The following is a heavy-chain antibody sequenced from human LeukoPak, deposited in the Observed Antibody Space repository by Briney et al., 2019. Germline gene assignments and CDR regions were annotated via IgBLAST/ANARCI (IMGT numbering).Heavy chain of an antibody. J-gene: IGHJ6*03. V-gene: IGHV3-48*02. CDR1: GFTFSSDS. CDR3: ARAYSSSLYYYYYMDV. CDR2: ISSSLSTI. D-gene: IGHD6-6*01. Sequence: GGSLRLSCAASGFTFSSDSMNWVRQAPGKGLEWVSYISSSLSTIYYADSVKGRFTISRDNAKNSLYLQMNSLRDEDTAVYYCARAYSSSLYYYYYMDVWGKGTTVTVSS.